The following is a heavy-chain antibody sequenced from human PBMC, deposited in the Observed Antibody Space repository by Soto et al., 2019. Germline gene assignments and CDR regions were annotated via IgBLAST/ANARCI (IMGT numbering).Heavy chain of an antibody. D-gene: IGHD6-13*01. CDR2: ISSNGKNT. V-gene: IGHV3-23*01. J-gene: IGHJ4*02. CDR3: ASWVSAHFDS. CDR1: GFTSAYHA. Sequence: GGSLRLSCAASGFTSAYHAMNWVRQAPGKGLEWVSTISSNGKNTHYADSVKGRFIISSDNSSNTVDLQMNSLRVEDTAVYYCASWVSAHFDSWGQGTLVTVSS.